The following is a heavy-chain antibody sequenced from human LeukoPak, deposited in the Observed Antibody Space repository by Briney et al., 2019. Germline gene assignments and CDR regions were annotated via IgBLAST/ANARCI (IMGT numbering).Heavy chain of an antibody. CDR2: ISGSGGST. J-gene: IGHJ6*02. D-gene: IGHD3-10*01. Sequence: GRSLRLSCAASGFTLCSFAMSGVAQAQGKGLEGVSAISGSGGSTYYADHVKGRFTISRDNSKNTLYLQMTSLRAEDTAVYYCAKDYYYGSGSYYYGMDVWGQGTTVTVSS. V-gene: IGHV3-23*01. CDR1: GFTLCSFA. CDR3: AKDYYYGSGSYYYGMDV.